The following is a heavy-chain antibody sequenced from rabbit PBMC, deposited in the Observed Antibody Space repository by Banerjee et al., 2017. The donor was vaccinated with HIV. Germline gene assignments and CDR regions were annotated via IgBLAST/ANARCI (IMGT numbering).Heavy chain of an antibody. CDR2: IDTNDGDP. V-gene: IGHV1S45*01. Sequence: QQQLEESGGGLVKPGGTLTLTCTVSGFSFSSNWICWVRQAPGKGLEWIACIDTNDGDPDYANWPKGRFTISKTSSTTVTLQMTSLTAADTATYFCARNYVNAFDPWGQGTLVTVS. CDR1: GFSFSSNW. D-gene: IGHD1-1*01. J-gene: IGHJ2*01. CDR3: ARNYVNAFDP.